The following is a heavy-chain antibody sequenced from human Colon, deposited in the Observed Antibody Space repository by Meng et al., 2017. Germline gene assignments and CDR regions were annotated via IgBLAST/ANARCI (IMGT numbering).Heavy chain of an antibody. CDR1: GFSPNTGGVG. D-gene: IGHD3/OR15-3a*01. Sequence: SGPTLVKPTQTLTLTCTFSGFSPNTGGVGVGWIRQPPGKALEWLALIYWNDGKQYNPSLKSRLTITSDTSKNQVVLTMTNVDPVDTGTYFCAHRDWRADDFDYWGQGALVTVSS. J-gene: IGHJ4*02. CDR2: IYWNDGK. V-gene: IGHV2-5*01. CDR3: AHRDWRADDFDY.